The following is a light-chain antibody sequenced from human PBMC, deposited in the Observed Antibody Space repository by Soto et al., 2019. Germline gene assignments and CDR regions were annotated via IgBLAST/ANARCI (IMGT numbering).Light chain of an antibody. CDR1: QSVSSSY. V-gene: IGKV3-20*01. CDR3: QQYVSSPWT. CDR2: HAS. J-gene: IGKJ1*01. Sequence: EIVLTQSPGTLSLSPGERATLSCRASQSVSSSYLAWYQQKPGQAPRLLIYHASNRASGIPDRFSGSGSGTDFTLTISRLEPEDFAVFYCQQYVSSPWTF.